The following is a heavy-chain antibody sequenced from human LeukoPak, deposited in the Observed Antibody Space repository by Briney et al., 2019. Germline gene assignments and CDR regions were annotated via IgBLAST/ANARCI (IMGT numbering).Heavy chain of an antibody. CDR2: IANNANGRNE. Sequence: GGSLRHSRSAAGFNLNYSALSWVRQTPAAGLERVALIANNANGRNEHYEGCVRVGFISSRDTSKNTVSLQMNGLNVDDTAVYYCARDYDSSGYHPAGGGYWGEGTRVTVSS. CDR3: ARDYDSSGYHPAGGGY. V-gene: IGHV3-30*04. J-gene: IGHJ4*02. CDR1: GFNLNYSA. D-gene: IGHD3-22*01.